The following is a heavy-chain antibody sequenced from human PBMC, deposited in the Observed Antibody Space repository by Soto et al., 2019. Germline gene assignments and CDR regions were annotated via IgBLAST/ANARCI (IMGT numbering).Heavy chain of an antibody. J-gene: IGHJ6*02. Sequence: QAHLEQSGAEVKRPGASVKVSCKASGYTFSDFDINWLRQASGQGPEWMGWMNAKSGDTFFAQRFQGKFNMTWDTSLSTAYMEVGSLTSDDTDIYFCARGNPFNYAGFDVWGQGTTVAVSS. V-gene: IGHV1-8*01. D-gene: IGHD3-16*01. CDR2: MNAKSGDT. CDR3: ARGNPFNYAGFDV. CDR1: GYTFSDFD.